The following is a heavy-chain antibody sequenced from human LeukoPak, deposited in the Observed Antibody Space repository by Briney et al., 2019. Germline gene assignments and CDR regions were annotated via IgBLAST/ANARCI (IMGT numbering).Heavy chain of an antibody. CDR3: TSWVAAIRDYFDY. CDR1: GFTFSGSA. D-gene: IGHD2-15*01. V-gene: IGHV3-73*01. CDR2: IRSKANSYAT. J-gene: IGHJ4*02. Sequence: GGSLILSCAASGFTFSGSAMHWVRQASGKGLEWVGRIRSKANSYATAYAASVKGRFTISRDDSKNTAYLQMNSLKTEDTAVYYCTSWVAAIRDYFDYWGQGTLVTVSS.